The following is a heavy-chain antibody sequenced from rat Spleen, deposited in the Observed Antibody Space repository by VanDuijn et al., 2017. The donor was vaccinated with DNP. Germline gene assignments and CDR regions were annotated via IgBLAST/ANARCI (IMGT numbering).Heavy chain of an antibody. V-gene: IGHV5-31*01. Sequence: EVQLVESGGGLVRPGRSLKLSCVASGFTFNNYWMTWIRQVPGKGLEWVASITTTGGSIYYPDSVKGRFTISRDNAKSSLYLQMDSLRSEDMATYYCVRWNSGHFDYWGQGVMVPVSS. D-gene: IGHD4-3*01. CDR3: VRWNSGHFDY. CDR2: ITTTGGSI. CDR1: GFTFNNYW. J-gene: IGHJ2*01.